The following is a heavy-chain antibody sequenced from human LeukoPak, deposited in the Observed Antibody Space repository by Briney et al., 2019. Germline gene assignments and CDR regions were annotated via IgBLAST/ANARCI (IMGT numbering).Heavy chain of an antibody. V-gene: IGHV4-34*01. CDR1: GGSFSAYY. Sequence: SETLSLTCGVYGGSFSAYYWSWNRQPPGKGLEWIGEINHSGSTNYNPSPKSRVTISVDTSKNQFSLKLSSVTAADTAVYYCARNQLWVYMDVWGKGTTVTISS. CDR3: ARNQLWVYMDV. J-gene: IGHJ6*03. D-gene: IGHD1-1*01. CDR2: INHSGST.